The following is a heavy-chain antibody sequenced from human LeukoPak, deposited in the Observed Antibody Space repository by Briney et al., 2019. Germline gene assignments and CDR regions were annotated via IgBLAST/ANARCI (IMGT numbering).Heavy chain of an antibody. CDR2: ISGSGGST. D-gene: IGHD3-10*01. J-gene: IGHJ4*02. V-gene: IGHV3-23*01. CDR3: AKAPGSAVSSYYFDY. Sequence: GGSLRLSCAASGFTFSSYEMNWVRLAPGKGLEWVSAISGSGGSTYYADSVKGRFTISRDNSKNTLYLQMNSLRAEDTAVYYCAKAPGSAVSSYYFDYWGQGTLVTVSS. CDR1: GFTFSSYE.